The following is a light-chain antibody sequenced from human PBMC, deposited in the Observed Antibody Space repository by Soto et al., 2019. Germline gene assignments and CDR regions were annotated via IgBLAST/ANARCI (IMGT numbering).Light chain of an antibody. J-gene: IGLJ1*01. CDR1: ISDVGGYNY. CDR3: SSYTSSSTYV. Sequence: QSALTQPASVSGSPGQSITISCTGTISDVGGYNYVSWYQQHPGKAPKLMIFDVSNRPSGVSNRFSGSKSGYMASLTISGLQAEDEADYYCSSYTSSSTYVFGTGTKLTVL. CDR2: DVS. V-gene: IGLV2-14*03.